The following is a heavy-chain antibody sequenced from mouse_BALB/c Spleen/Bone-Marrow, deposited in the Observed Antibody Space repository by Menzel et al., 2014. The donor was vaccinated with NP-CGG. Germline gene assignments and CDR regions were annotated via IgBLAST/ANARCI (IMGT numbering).Heavy chain of an antibody. CDR3: ARYYYGNYWFAY. CDR2: ISYSGST. CDR1: GYSIXSDYA. D-gene: IGHD2-1*01. V-gene: IGHV3-2*02. J-gene: IGHJ3*01. Sequence: EVQLQQSGPGLVKPSQSLSLTCTVTGYSIXSDYAWNWIRQFPGNKLEWRGYISYSGSTSYNPSLKSRISITRDTSKNQFFLQLNSVTTEDTATYYCARYYYGNYWFAYWGQGTLVTVSA.